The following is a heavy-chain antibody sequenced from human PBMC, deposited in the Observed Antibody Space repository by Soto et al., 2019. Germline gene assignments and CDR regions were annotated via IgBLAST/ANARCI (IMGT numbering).Heavy chain of an antibody. CDR3: ARRRDGFNLLYFDY. Sequence: EVQLVESGGGLVQPGRSLRLSCAASGFTFDDYAMHWVRQAPGKGLEWVSGISWNSGSIGYADSVKGRFTISRDNAKNSLYLQMNSLRAEDTALYYCARRRDGFNLLYFDYWGQGTLVTVSS. CDR1: GFTFDDYA. J-gene: IGHJ4*02. V-gene: IGHV3-9*01. D-gene: IGHD5-12*01. CDR2: ISWNSGSI.